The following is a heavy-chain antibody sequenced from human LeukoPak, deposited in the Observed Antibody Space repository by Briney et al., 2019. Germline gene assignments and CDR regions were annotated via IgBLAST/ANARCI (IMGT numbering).Heavy chain of an antibody. J-gene: IGHJ4*02. V-gene: IGHV4-39*01. D-gene: IGHD6-13*01. CDR1: GGSISSSSYY. Sequence: SETLSLTCTVSGGSISSSSYYWGWIRQPPGKGLEWIGSIYYGGSTYYNPSLKSPVTISVDTSKNQFSLKLSSVTAADTAVYYCARRSSSWYFDYWGQGTLVTVSS. CDR2: IYYGGST. CDR3: ARRSSSWYFDY.